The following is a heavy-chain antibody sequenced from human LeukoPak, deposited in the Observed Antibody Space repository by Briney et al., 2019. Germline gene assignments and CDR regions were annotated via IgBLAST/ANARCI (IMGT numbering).Heavy chain of an antibody. V-gene: IGHV3-48*02. CDR1: GFTFSDYS. CDR3: AREGYYGAFDI. J-gene: IGHJ3*02. CDR2: IGANSAI. Sequence: GGSLRLSCAASGFTFSDYSMNWVRQAPGKGLEWVSYIGANSAIYYADSVKGRFTISRDNAKNSLSLQMNSLRDDDTAVYYCAREGYYGAFDIWGQGTMVTVSA. D-gene: IGHD3-10*01.